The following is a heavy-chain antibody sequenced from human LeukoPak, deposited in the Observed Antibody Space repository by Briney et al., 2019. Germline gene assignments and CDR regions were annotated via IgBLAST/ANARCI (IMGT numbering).Heavy chain of an antibody. V-gene: IGHV4-34*01. CDR1: GGSFSGYY. D-gene: IGHD6-13*01. CDR3: ARALSTRYSSSWDYFDY. Sequence: PSETLSLTCAVYGGSFSGYYWSWIRQPPGKGLEWIGEINHSGSTNYNLSLKSRVTISVDTSKNQFSLKLSSVTAADTAVYYCARALSTRYSSSWDYFDYWGQGTLVTVSS. CDR2: INHSGST. J-gene: IGHJ4*02.